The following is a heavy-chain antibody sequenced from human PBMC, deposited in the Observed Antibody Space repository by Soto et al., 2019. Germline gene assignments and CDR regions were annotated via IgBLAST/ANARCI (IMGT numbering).Heavy chain of an antibody. CDR1: GGSISSYY. CDR2: IYYSGTT. J-gene: IGHJ6*02. CDR3: ARAPFYYYGMDV. V-gene: IGHV4-59*01. Sequence: LSLTCSVSGGSISSYYWSWIRQPPGKGLEWIGYIYYSGTTNYNPSLKSRVTISVDTSKDQFSLKLSSVTAADTAVYYCARAPFYYYGMDVWGQGTTVTVSS.